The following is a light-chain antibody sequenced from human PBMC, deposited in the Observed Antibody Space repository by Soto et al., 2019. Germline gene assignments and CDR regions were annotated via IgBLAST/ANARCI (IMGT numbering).Light chain of an antibody. CDR3: QQYNNWPRT. Sequence: EIVMTHSPATLSVSPGEGATLSCRASQSVSTKLAWYQQKPGQAPRLLIYGASTRATGIPARFSGSGSGTEFTLTISSLQSEDFAVYYRQQYNNWPRTFGQGTKVDIK. CDR2: GAS. V-gene: IGKV3-15*01. CDR1: QSVSTK. J-gene: IGKJ1*01.